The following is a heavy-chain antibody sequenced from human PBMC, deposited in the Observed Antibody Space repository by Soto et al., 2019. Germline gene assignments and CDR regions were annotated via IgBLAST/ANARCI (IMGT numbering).Heavy chain of an antibody. D-gene: IGHD3-22*01. CDR2: IAASSSTI. V-gene: IGHV3-48*02. Sequence: EVQLVESGGGLIQPGGSLRLSCEASGFAFKTYSMDWVRQAPGKGLEWISYIAASSSTIFYADSVKGRFTVSRDNAKNSLYLQMNSLRDEDTAFYYCAKPRSDTSGWGADWFDPWGQGTLVTVSS. J-gene: IGHJ5*02. CDR1: GFAFKTYS. CDR3: AKPRSDTSGWGADWFDP.